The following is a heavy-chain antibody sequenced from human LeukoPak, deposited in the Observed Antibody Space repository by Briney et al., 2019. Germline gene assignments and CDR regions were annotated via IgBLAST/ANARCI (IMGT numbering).Heavy chain of an antibody. D-gene: IGHD3-3*01. CDR2: ISAYNGNT. V-gene: IGHV1-18*01. J-gene: IGHJ4*02. CDR3: ARLYDFWSGYQLDY. Sequence: GAAVKVSCKASGYTFTSYGISWVRQAPGQGLEWMGWISAYNGNTNYAQKLQGRVTMTTDTSTSTAYMELRSLRSDDTAVYYCARLYDFWSGYQLDYWGQGTLVTVSS. CDR1: GYTFTSYG.